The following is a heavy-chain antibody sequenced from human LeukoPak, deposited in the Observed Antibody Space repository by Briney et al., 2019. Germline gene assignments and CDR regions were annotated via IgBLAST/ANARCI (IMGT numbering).Heavy chain of an antibody. CDR3: AHDSSGWYGFDS. D-gene: IGHD6-19*01. CDR1: GFSLSTSGVG. V-gene: IGHV2-5*02. Sequence: SGPTLVKPTQTLTLTCTFSGFSLSTSGVGVGWIRQPPGQALEWLALIYWDDDKRYSPSLKSRLTITKDTSKNQVVLTMTNMDPVDTGTYYCAHDSSGWYGFDSWGQGTLATVSS. CDR2: IYWDDDK. J-gene: IGHJ4*02.